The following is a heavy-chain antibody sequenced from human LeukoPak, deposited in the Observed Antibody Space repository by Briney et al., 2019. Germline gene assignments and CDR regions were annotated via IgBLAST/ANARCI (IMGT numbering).Heavy chain of an antibody. D-gene: IGHD6-13*01. Sequence: GGSLRLSCAASGFTFSSYDMHWVRQAPGKGLEWVAFIRYDGSNKDCADSVKGRFTISRDNSKNTLYLQMNSLRAEDTAVYYCAKDPTTAAAGPYFDYWGQGTLVTVSS. CDR1: GFTFSSYD. V-gene: IGHV3-30*02. J-gene: IGHJ4*02. CDR2: IRYDGSNK. CDR3: AKDPTTAAAGPYFDY.